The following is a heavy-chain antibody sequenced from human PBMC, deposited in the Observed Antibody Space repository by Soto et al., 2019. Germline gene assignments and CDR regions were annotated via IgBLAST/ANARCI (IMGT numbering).Heavy chain of an antibody. Sequence: GGSLRLSCTASGFTFGHYSMSWVRQAPGKGLEWVGLIRSKAYGGTAEYAASVQGRFNISRDDSKRIAYLQMDSLKTEDTAVYYCSRDSNIDYSNLVWGQGTTVTVSS. V-gene: IGHV3-49*04. D-gene: IGHD4-4*01. CDR1: GFTFGHYS. CDR3: SRDSNIDYSNLV. CDR2: IRSKAYGGTA. J-gene: IGHJ6*02.